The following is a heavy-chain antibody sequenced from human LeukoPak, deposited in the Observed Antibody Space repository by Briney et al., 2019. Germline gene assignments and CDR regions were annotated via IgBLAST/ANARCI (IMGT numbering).Heavy chain of an antibody. CDR1: GGSISSYY. J-gene: IGHJ2*01. V-gene: IGHV4-59*01. CDR2: IYYSGST. CDR3: ARHRGHNEPYSSPYWYFDL. Sequence: SETLSLTCTVSGGSISSYYWSWIRQPPGKGLEWIGYIYYSGSTNYNPSLKSRVTISVDTSKNQFSLKLSSVTAADTAVYYCARHRGHNEPYSSPYWYFDLWGRGTLVTVSS. D-gene: IGHD6-19*01.